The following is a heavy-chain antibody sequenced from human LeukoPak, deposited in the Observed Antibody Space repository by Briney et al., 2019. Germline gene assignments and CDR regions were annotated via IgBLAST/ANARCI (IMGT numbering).Heavy chain of an antibody. CDR3: ARGTYYDFWSGYYGPRNSGGMDV. J-gene: IGHJ6*02. Sequence: SETLSLTCAVYGGSFSGYYWSWIRQPPGKGLEWIGEINHSGSTNYNPSLKGRVTISVDTSKNQFSLKLSSVTAADTAVYYCARGTYYDFWSGYYGPRNSGGMDVWGQGTTVTVSS. D-gene: IGHD3-3*01. V-gene: IGHV4-34*01. CDR1: GGSFSGYY. CDR2: INHSGST.